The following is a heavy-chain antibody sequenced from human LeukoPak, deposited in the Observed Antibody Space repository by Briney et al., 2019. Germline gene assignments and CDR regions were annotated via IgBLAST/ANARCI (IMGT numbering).Heavy chain of an antibody. Sequence: SQTLSLTCAISGDSVSSNSVTWNWIRQSPSRGLEWLVRTYYRSTWYNDYAVSVRGRITVNPDTSKNQFSLHLNSVTPEDTAVYYLARRLTQYHCFHPRGQGILVTVSS. CDR1: GDSVSSNSVT. CDR3: ARRLTQYHCFHP. CDR2: TYYRSTWYN. J-gene: IGHJ5*02. V-gene: IGHV6-1*01. D-gene: IGHD2-2*01.